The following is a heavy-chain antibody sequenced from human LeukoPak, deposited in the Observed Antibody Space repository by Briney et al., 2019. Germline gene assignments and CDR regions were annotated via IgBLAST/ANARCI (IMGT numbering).Heavy chain of an antibody. Sequence: PGGSLRLSCAASGFTFSTYEMNWVRQAPGKGLEWVSYISSSGSTIYYADSVKGRFTISRDNAKNSLYLQMNSLRAEDTAVYYCARDRYDILTGYYNRWFDPWGQGTLVTVSS. CDR2: ISSSGSTI. CDR1: GFTFSTYE. CDR3: ARDRYDILTGYYNRWFDP. V-gene: IGHV3-48*03. J-gene: IGHJ5*02. D-gene: IGHD3-9*01.